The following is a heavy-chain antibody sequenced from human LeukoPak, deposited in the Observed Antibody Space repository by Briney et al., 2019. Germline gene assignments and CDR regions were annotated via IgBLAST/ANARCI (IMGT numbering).Heavy chain of an antibody. Sequence: SVKVSCKASGGTFSSYAISWVRQAPGQGLEWMGGIIPIFGTANYAQKFQGRVTITADESTSTAYMELSSLRSEDTAVYYCARERGGYYYDSSGYAFDYWGQGTLVTVSS. CDR1: GGTFSSYA. V-gene: IGHV1-69*13. J-gene: IGHJ4*02. CDR3: ARERGGYYYDSSGYAFDY. D-gene: IGHD3-22*01. CDR2: IIPIFGTA.